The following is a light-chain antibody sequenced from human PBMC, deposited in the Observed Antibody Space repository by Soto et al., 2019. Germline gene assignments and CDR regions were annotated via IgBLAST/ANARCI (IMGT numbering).Light chain of an antibody. CDR3: QQYNSYSRT. J-gene: IGKJ1*01. CDR1: QSISSW. Sequence: DIQVTQSPPTLYSSLGDRVTITCRASQSISSWLAWYQQKPGKAPKLLIYDASSLESGVPSRFSGSGSGTEFTLTISSLQTDDFATYDCQQYNSYSRTFGQGTKVDIK. V-gene: IGKV1-5*01. CDR2: DAS.